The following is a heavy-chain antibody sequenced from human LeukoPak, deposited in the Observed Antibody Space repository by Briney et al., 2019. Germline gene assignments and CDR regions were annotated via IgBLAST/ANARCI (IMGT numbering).Heavy chain of an antibody. Sequence: GGSLRLSCAASGFTFSSYAMHWVRQAPGKGLEWVAVISYDGSNKYYADSVKDRFTISRDNSKNTLYLQMNSLRAEDTAVYYCARGRRPGQWLVLGDAFDIWGQGTMVTVSS. CDR3: ARGRRPGQWLVLGDAFDI. J-gene: IGHJ3*02. CDR2: ISYDGSNK. D-gene: IGHD6-19*01. CDR1: GFTFSSYA. V-gene: IGHV3-30*04.